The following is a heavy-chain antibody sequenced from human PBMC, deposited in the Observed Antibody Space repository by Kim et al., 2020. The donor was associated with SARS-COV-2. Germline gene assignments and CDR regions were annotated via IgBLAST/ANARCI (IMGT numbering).Heavy chain of an antibody. V-gene: IGHV3-48*03. CDR2: ISSSSSAI. CDR3: ARGGYGSML. D-gene: IGHD2-8*01. J-gene: IGHJ4*02. CDR1: GFTFRIYE. Sequence: GGSLRLSCAASGFTFRIYEMNWVRQAPGKGREWIAYISSSSSAIYYADSVKGRFTISRDNAKNSLFLEMNSLRVEETGTYYCARGGYGSMLWGQGTLVTVSS.